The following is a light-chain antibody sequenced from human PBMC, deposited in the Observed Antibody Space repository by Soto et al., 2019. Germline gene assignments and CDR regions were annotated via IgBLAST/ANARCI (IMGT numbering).Light chain of an antibody. CDR3: QQSFSTPLG. V-gene: IGKV1-39*01. CDR2: GAS. J-gene: IGKJ4*01. Sequence: DIQMTQSPSSLSASVGDRVTITWRASQSISSYLNWYRQKPGKAPNLLIYGASSLQSGVPSRFSGSGSGTDFTVTISSLQPEDFATYYCQQSFSTPLGFGGGTKVDIK. CDR1: QSISSY.